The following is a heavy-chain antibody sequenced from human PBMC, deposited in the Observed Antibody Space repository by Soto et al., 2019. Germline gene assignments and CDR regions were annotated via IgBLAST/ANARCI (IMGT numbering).Heavy chain of an antibody. Sequence: LTCTVSGDFISSGGYYWSWIRQPPRKGLEWIGYIYYSGSTNYNPSLKSRVTISVDTSKNQFSLNMSSVTAADTAVYYCARTFATYYYDGSGYYYFDYWGQGTLVTVSS. J-gene: IGHJ4*02. CDR2: IYYSGST. CDR3: ARTFATYYYDGSGYYYFDY. D-gene: IGHD3-22*01. CDR1: GDFISSGGYY. V-gene: IGHV4-61*08.